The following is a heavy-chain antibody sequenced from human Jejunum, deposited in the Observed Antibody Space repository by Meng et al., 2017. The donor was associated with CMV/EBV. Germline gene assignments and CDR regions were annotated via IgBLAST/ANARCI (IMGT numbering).Heavy chain of an antibody. CDR3: ARDSPLDGYSLLDY. D-gene: IGHD5-24*01. V-gene: IGHV7-4-1*02. Sequence: QVPLVTSGSELKQPGASVKVSCRPSGYTFTSYAINWVRQAPGQGPDWMGWIDPNTGNPTYDQGFTGRFVFSLDTSVSTAYLQINSLRADDTAVYYCARDSPLDGYSLLDYWGQGTLVTVSS. CDR2: IDPNTGNP. J-gene: IGHJ4*02. CDR1: GYTFTSYA.